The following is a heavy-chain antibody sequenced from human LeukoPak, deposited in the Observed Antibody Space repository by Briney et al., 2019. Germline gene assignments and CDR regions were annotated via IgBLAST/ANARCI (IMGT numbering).Heavy chain of an antibody. J-gene: IGHJ4*02. CDR1: DASVSSGRYY. D-gene: IGHD6-13*01. CDR3: ARDLAAAGNYYFDY. CDR2: IYYSGST. Sequence: SETLSLTLTVSDASVSSGRYYWSWIRQPPGKGLEWIGYIYYSGSTNYNPSLKSRVTISVDTSKNQFSLKLSSVTAADTAVYYCARDLAAAGNYYFDYWGQGTLVTVSS. V-gene: IGHV4-61*01.